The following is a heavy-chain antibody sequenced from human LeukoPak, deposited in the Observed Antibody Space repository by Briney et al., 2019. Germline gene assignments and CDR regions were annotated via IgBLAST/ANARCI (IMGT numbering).Heavy chain of an antibody. J-gene: IGHJ6*02. CDR2: ISGSGGST. CDR1: GFTFSSYA. Sequence: GGSLRLSCAASGFTFSSYAMSWVRQAPGKGLEWVSAISGSGGSTYYADSVKGRFTISRDNSKNTLYLQMNSLRAEDTAVYYCSKDQGYYGSGSGYGTDVWGQGTTVTVSS. CDR3: SKDQGYYGSGSGYGTDV. V-gene: IGHV3-23*01. D-gene: IGHD3-10*01.